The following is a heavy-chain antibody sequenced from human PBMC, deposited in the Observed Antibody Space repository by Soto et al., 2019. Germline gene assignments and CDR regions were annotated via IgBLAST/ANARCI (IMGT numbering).Heavy chain of an antibody. D-gene: IGHD6-6*01. CDR2: ISSSSSYI. Sequence: VQLVESGGGLVKPGGSLRLSCAASGFTFSSYSMNWVRQAPGKGLEWVSSISSSSSYIYYADSVKGRFTISRDNAKNSLYLQMNSLRAEDTAVYYCARDLRAHSSSGYWGQGTLVTVSS. CDR1: GFTFSSYS. V-gene: IGHV3-21*01. CDR3: ARDLRAHSSSGY. J-gene: IGHJ4*02.